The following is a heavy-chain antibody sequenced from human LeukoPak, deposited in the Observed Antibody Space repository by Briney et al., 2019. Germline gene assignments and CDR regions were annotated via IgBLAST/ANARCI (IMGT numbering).Heavy chain of an antibody. CDR3: AREGVTDAFDI. CDR1: GFTFNNYA. D-gene: IGHD5-18*01. J-gene: IGHJ3*02. Sequence: GGSLRLSCVASGFTFNNYAMNWVRQAPGKGLEWVANIKQDGSEKYYVDSVKGRFTISRDNAKNSLYLQMNSLRAEDTAVYYCAREGVTDAFDIWGQGTMVTVSS. CDR2: IKQDGSEK. V-gene: IGHV3-7*01.